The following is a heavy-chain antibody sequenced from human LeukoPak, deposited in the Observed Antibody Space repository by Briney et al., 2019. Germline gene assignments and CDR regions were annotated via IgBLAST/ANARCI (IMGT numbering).Heavy chain of an antibody. D-gene: IGHD3-22*01. CDR1: GFTFNSYA. Sequence: GGSLRLSCAASGFTFNSYAMSWVRQAPGKGLEWVSSISGSGGSTYYTDSVKGRFSISRDNSKNTLYLQMNSLRAEDTAVYYCVKDQDSGAYSRFDYWGQGTLVTVSS. J-gene: IGHJ4*02. V-gene: IGHV3-23*01. CDR2: ISGSGGST. CDR3: VKDQDSGAYSRFDY.